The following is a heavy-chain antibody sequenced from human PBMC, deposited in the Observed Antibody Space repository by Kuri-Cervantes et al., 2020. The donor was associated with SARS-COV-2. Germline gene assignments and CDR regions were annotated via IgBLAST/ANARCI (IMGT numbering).Heavy chain of an antibody. D-gene: IGHD3-22*01. J-gene: IGHJ4*02. CDR1: GFPFSDYY. CDR2: ISSSSSYT. V-gene: IGHV3-11*05. Sequence: GGSLRLSCAASGFPFSDYYMSWIRQAPGKGLKWVSYISSSSSYTNYADSVKGRFTISRDNAKNSLYLQMNSLRAEDTAVYYCARDLYYYDSSGYYDYWGQGTLVTVSS. CDR3: ARDLYYYDSSGYYDY.